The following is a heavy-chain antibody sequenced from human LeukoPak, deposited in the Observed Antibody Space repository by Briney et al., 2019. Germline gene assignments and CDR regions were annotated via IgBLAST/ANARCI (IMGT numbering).Heavy chain of an antibody. V-gene: IGHV1-69*13. Sequence: RASVKVSCKASGGTFRKYGISWVRQAPGQGLEWMGGIITNFGTTNYAQKYQGRVTIIADESTSTVYMELSSLRSEDTAVYYCATPRTYYDFWRGYPPFDYWGQGTLVTVSS. J-gene: IGHJ4*02. CDR3: ATPRTYYDFWRGYPPFDY. D-gene: IGHD3-3*01. CDR2: IITNFGTT. CDR1: GGTFRKYG.